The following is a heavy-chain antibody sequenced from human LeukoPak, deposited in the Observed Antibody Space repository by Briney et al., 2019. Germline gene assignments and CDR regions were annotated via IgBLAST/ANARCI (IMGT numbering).Heavy chain of an antibody. Sequence: PGGSLGLSCAASGFRFTTYWMTWVRQAPGKGLEWLANIKQDGSDKHYVDSVKGRFTISRDNAENSLHLQMNNLRAEDTAVYYCTREFWGPDYWGQGTLVTVSS. V-gene: IGHV3-7*01. CDR1: GFRFTTYW. CDR2: IKQDGSDK. J-gene: IGHJ4*02. CDR3: TREFWGPDY. D-gene: IGHD7-27*01.